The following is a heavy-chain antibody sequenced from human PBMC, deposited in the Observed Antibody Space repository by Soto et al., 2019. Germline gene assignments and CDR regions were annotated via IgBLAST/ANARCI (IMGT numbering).Heavy chain of an antibody. Sequence: GGSLRLSCVASGFTFSNFGMHRVRQAPGKGLEWVAGISYDGRSEYYVDSVRGRFTLSRDNSKNTLSLQMISLRPEDTGVYYCAKDLDVVMVLSATRGLDVWGQGTTVTVSS. CDR2: ISYDGRSE. J-gene: IGHJ6*02. CDR3: AKDLDVVMVLSATRGLDV. V-gene: IGHV3-30*18. D-gene: IGHD2-15*01. CDR1: GFTFSNFG.